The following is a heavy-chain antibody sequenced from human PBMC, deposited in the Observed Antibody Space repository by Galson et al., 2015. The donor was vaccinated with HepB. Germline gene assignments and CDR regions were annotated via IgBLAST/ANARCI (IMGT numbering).Heavy chain of an antibody. V-gene: IGHV3-7*01. D-gene: IGHD5-12*01. J-gene: IGHJ4*02. CDR1: GFTFSSYW. Sequence: SLRLSCAASGFTFSSYWMSWVRQAPGKGLEWVANIKQDGSEKNYVDSVEGRFTISRDNAENSLYLQMNSLRVGDTAVYYCARDEVVTTITTFDYWGQGTLVTVSS. CDR2: IKQDGSEK. CDR3: ARDEVVTTITTFDY.